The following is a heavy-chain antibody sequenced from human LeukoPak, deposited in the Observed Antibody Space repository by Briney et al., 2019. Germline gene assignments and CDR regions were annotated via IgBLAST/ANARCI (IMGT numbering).Heavy chain of an antibody. CDR3: AKGEGGFCSSTSCSTFFDY. Sequence: PGGSLRLSCAASGFTFSSYATNWVRQAPGKGLEWVSAISDGGESTYYADSVKGRFTMSRDNSKSTLYLEMNSLRAEDTAIYYCAKGEGGFCSSTSCSTFFDYWGQGTLVTVSS. CDR2: ISDGGEST. D-gene: IGHD2-2*01. J-gene: IGHJ4*02. V-gene: IGHV3-23*01. CDR1: GFTFSSYA.